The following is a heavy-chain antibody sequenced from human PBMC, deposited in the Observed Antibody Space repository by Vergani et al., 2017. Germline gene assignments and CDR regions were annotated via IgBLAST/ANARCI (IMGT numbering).Heavy chain of an antibody. CDR3: ARGSCLVGSCYKPLSDY. D-gene: IGHD2-15*01. CDR2: IHTSGST. CDR1: GGSINSHNYY. Sequence: QVQLQESGPGLVKPSQTLSLTCTVSGGSINSHNYYWSWIRQPAGKGLEWIGRIHTSGSTNYNPSLKSRVTMSEDTSKNQFSLNLTSGTAADTAVDFCARGSCLVGSCYKPLSDYGDQGIRVTVSS. V-gene: IGHV4-61*02. J-gene: IGHJ4*02.